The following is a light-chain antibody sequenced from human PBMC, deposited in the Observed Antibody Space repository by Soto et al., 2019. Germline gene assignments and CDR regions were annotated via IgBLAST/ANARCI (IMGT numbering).Light chain of an antibody. Sequence: DIVLTQSPDSLAVSLGERATINCKSSQSLLYSANNKNYLVWYQQKPGQPPKLLIYWASTRESGVPDRFSGSGSGTDFTLTISSLQAEDVAVYYCQQYYSTPPWTFGQGTKVEIK. J-gene: IGKJ1*01. V-gene: IGKV4-1*01. CDR1: QSLLYSANNKNY. CDR2: WAS. CDR3: QQYYSTPPWT.